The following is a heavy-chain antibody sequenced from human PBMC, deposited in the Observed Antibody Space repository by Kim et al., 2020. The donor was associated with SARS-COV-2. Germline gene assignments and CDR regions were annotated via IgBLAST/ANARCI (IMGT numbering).Heavy chain of an antibody. V-gene: IGHV3-15*01. Sequence: GGSLRLSCAASGFTFSNDWMSWVRQAPGKGLEWVGRIKSKTDGGTTDYAAPVKGRFTISRDDSNDTLYLQMNSLKTEDTAVYYCTTRKQWLDYYGMDVWGQGTTVTVSS. D-gene: IGHD6-19*01. J-gene: IGHJ6*02. CDR2: IKSKTDGGTT. CDR3: TTRKQWLDYYGMDV. CDR1: GFTFSNDW.